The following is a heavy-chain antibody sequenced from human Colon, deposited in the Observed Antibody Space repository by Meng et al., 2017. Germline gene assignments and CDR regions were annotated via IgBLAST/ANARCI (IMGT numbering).Heavy chain of an antibody. CDR3: ARDWGDVRGGFDF. CDR2: TYYRSKYYN. V-gene: IGHV6-1*01. J-gene: IGHJ4*02. D-gene: IGHD3-10*02. CDR1: GDSVSSNSAA. Sequence: QEQLQQSGPGLVKPSQTPSPTCASSGDSVSSNSAAWNWIRQSPSRGLEWLGRTYYRSKYYNDYALSVKSRITINPDTSKNQFSLQLNSVTPEDTAIYYCARDWGDVRGGFDFWGQGTLVTVSS.